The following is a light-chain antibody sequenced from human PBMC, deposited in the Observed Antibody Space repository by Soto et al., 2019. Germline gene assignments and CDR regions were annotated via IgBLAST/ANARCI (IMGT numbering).Light chain of an antibody. CDR3: QQYQNLWT. V-gene: IGKV3-15*01. Sequence: EIVMTQSPATLSVSLGERATLSCTASHYVYSNVAWFQQRPGQAPRLLIYRASSRAPGTPARFSGSGSGTEFTLTITSLQSEDFALYYCQQYQNLWTFGQGTEVEI. CDR2: RAS. J-gene: IGKJ1*01. CDR1: HYVYSN.